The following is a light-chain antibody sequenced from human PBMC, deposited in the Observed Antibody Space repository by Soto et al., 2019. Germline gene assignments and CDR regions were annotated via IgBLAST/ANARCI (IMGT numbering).Light chain of an antibody. Sequence: DIVLTQSPGTLSLSPGERATLSCRTSQSVSSTYVAWYQQKPGQAPRLLIRGASTRATGIPERFSGSGSGTDFTLTISRLEPEDVAVYYCQRFDCPPRYTFGQGTKLEIK. CDR3: QRFDCPPRYT. V-gene: IGKV3-20*01. CDR1: QSVSSTY. CDR2: GAS. J-gene: IGKJ2*01.